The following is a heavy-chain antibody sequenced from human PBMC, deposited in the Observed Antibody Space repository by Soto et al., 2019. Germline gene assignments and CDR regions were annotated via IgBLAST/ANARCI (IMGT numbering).Heavy chain of an antibody. CDR2: INHSRRT. CDR3: ARTSQGYSSSWTPYNWFDP. V-gene: IGHV4-34*01. D-gene: IGHD6-13*01. Sequence: PSETLSLTCAVYGGSFSDNFWSWIRQPPGKGLEWIGEINHSRRTNYNPSLKSRVTISEDTSKNQFSLKLSSVTAADTAVYYCARTSQGYSSSWTPYNWFDPWGQGTLVTVSS. CDR1: GGSFSDNF. J-gene: IGHJ5*02.